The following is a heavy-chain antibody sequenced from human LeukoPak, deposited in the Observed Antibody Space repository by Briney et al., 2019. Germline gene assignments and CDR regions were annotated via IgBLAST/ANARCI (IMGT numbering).Heavy chain of an antibody. J-gene: IGHJ4*02. Sequence: SETLSLTCTVSGGSINSYYWNWIRQPAGKGLEWIGRMYSSGSTNYNPSLKSRVSMSVDTSKNQFSLKLTSVTAADTAVYYCARGGKATVVTMWGQGILVTVSS. CDR2: MYSSGST. D-gene: IGHD4-23*01. V-gene: IGHV4-4*07. CDR3: ARGGKATVVTM. CDR1: GGSINSYY.